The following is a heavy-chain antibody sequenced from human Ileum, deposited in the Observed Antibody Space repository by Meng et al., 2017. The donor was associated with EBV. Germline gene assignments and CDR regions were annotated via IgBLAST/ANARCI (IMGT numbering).Heavy chain of an antibody. D-gene: IGHD6-19*01. V-gene: IGHV4-39*01. CDR1: GVSIDRSSDN. Sequence: RLLQWSGPGLGKPSEPLLLTCPVLGVSIDRSSDNWGWIRQSPGKGLEWMGNIYYSGTTYYNPSLKSRVTISVDTSKNQFSLKLSSVTAADTAVYYCARGYSSGWYYFDSWGQGTLVTVSS. J-gene: IGHJ4*02. CDR2: IYYSGTT. CDR3: ARGYSSGWYYFDS.